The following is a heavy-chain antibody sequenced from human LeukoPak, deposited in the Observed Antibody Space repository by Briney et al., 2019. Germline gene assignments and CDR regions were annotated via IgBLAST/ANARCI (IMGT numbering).Heavy chain of an antibody. CDR3: VKDLSSWLPGVFDY. J-gene: IGHJ4*02. V-gene: IGHV3-23*01. Sequence: SGGSLRLSCVASEFTFTSYIISWVRQAPGKGLEWVSGIVGTTGTTYYADSVKGRFTISRDKSKNTLYLEMNSLRAEDTAVYYCVKDLSSWLPGVFDYWGQGTLVTVSS. CDR1: EFTFTSYI. CDR2: IVGTTGTT. D-gene: IGHD6-13*01.